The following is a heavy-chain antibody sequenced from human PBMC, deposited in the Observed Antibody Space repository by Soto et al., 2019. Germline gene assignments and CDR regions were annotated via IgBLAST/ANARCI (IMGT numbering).Heavy chain of an antibody. CDR2: IYYSGST. Sequence: SETLSLTCTDSGGSISSSSYHWVCTPQPPGKGLEWIGSIYYSGSTNHNPSLKSRVTISVDTSKNQFSLKLSSVTAADTAVYYFARRNWRTVDLQFHMDIWGAGTAVT. CDR1: GGSISSSSYH. V-gene: IGHV4-39*07. J-gene: IGHJ6*02. D-gene: IGHD1-1*01. CDR3: ARRNWRTVDLQFHMDI.